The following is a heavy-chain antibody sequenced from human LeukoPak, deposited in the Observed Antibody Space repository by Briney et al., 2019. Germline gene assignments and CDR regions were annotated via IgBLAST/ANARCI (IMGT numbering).Heavy chain of an antibody. Sequence: PSETLSLTCTVSGGSISSYYWSWIRQPAGKGLEWIGRIYTSGSTNYNPSLKSRVTMSVDTSKNQFSLKLSSVTAADTAVYYCAAGSSGYCYAAFDYWGQGTLVTVSS. CDR1: GGSISSYY. CDR3: AAGSSGYCYAAFDY. V-gene: IGHV4-4*07. CDR2: IYTSGST. J-gene: IGHJ4*02. D-gene: IGHD3-22*01.